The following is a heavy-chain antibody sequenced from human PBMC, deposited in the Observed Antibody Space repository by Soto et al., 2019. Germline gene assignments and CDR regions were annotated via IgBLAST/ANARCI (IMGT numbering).Heavy chain of an antibody. V-gene: IGHV4-31*03. CDR3: ARDGAGAYGLGWFDP. Sequence: QVQLQESGPGLVKPSQTLSLTCTVSGDSISRGGYYWNWLRQHPRKGLEWIGYIYHSGSTIYNPSHKRRVTIAVDTAKNRVSLELSNVTAADTAVYYCARDGAGAYGLGWFDPWGQGILVTVSS. D-gene: IGHD2-21*01. CDR1: GDSISRGGYY. CDR2: IYHSGST. J-gene: IGHJ5*02.